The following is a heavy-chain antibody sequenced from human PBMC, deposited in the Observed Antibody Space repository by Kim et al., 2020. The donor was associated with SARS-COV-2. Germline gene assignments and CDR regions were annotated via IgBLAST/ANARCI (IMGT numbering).Heavy chain of an antibody. D-gene: IGHD1-26*01. J-gene: IGHJ3*02. CDR1: GFTFSSYG. CDR3: AKPIWELHPDAFDI. Sequence: GGSLRLSCAASGFTFSSYGMHWVRQAPGKGLEWVAVISYDGSNKYYADSVKGRFTISRDNSKNTLYLQMNSLRAEDTAVYYCAKPIWELHPDAFDIWGQGTMVTVSS. CDR2: ISYDGSNK. V-gene: IGHV3-30*18.